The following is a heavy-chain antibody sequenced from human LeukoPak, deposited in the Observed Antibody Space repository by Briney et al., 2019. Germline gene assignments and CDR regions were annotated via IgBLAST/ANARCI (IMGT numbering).Heavy chain of an antibody. CDR2: IYYSGSA. V-gene: IGHV4-59*01. CDR3: ARGDRGFSYYGSGSFYYFDY. CDR1: GGSISSYY. Sequence: SETLSLTCTVSGGSISSYYWSWIRQPPGKGLEWIGYIYYSGSANYNPSLKSRVTISVDTSKNQFSLKLSSVTAADTAVHYCARGDRGFSYYGSGSFYYFDYWGQGTLVTVSS. D-gene: IGHD3-10*01. J-gene: IGHJ4*02.